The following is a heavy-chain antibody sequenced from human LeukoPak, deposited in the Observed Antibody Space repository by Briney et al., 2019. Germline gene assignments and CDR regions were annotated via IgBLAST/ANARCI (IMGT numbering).Heavy chain of an antibody. D-gene: IGHD6-13*01. CDR2: IYTSGST. Sequence: KPSETLSLTCTVSGVSISRYYWSWLRQPAGKGLEWVGRIYTSGSTNYNPSLKSRVTMSVDTSKNQFSLKLSSVTAADTAVYYWARAEGIYYYYMDVWGKGTTVTVSS. V-gene: IGHV4-4*07. CDR3: ARAEGIYYYYMDV. CDR1: GVSISRYY. J-gene: IGHJ6*03.